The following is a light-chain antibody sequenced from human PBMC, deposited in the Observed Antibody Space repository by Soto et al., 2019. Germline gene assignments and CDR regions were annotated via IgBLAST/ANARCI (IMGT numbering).Light chain of an antibody. V-gene: IGLV2-23*01. CDR3: CSYAGGSTFV. CDR1: SSDVGSYNL. CDR2: EGS. J-gene: IGLJ1*01. Sequence: QSALTQPASVSRSDGQSVTISCTATSSDVGSYNLVSWYQQHPGKAPKLMIYEGSKRPSGVSARFSGSKSGNTASLTISGLQGEDEADYYCCSYAGGSTFVFGPGTKLTVL.